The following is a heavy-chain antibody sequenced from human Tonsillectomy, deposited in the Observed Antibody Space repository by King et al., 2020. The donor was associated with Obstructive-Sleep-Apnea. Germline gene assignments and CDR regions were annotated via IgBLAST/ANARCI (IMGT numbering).Heavy chain of an antibody. CDR3: AHIEMVRDPCPLFDY. CDR2: IYWNDDK. D-gene: IGHD3-10*01. CDR1: GFSLSTSGVG. Sequence: ITLKESGPTLVKPTQTLTLTCTFSGFSLSTSGVGVGWIRQPPGKALEWLALIYWNDDKRYSPSLKSRLTITKDTSQNQVVLTMTNMDPVDTATYYCAHIEMVRDPCPLFDYWGQGTLVTVSS. J-gene: IGHJ4*02. V-gene: IGHV2-5*01.